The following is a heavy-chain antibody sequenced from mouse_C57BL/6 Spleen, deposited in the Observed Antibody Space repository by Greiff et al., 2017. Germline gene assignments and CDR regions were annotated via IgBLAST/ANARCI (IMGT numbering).Heavy chain of an antibody. Sequence: QVQLQQSGAELARPGASVKMSCKASGYTFTSYTMHWVKQRPGQGLEWIGYINPSSGYTNYNEKFKGKATLTADKSSSTAYMQFSSLTSEDSAIYYCARLDGYYNYYAMDYWGQGTSVTVSS. J-gene: IGHJ4*01. V-gene: IGHV1-4*01. CDR3: ARLDGYYNYYAMDY. CDR2: INPSSGYT. CDR1: GYTFTSYT. D-gene: IGHD2-3*01.